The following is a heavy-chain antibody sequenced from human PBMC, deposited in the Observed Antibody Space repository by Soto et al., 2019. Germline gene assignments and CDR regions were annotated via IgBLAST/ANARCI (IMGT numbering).Heavy chain of an antibody. D-gene: IGHD3-3*01. Sequence: GSLRLSCAASGXSFSSYSMSWVRQAPGKGLELVSCISGRGGSIYYEGSVKGRLIISRDNSNNTLFLQMSSMRAEDTAVYFCAKGSSYNDFWSGQGDFDYWGQGTLGTVS. V-gene: IGHV3-23*01. CDR2: ISGRGGSI. CDR1: GXSFSSYS. CDR3: AKGSSYNDFWSGQGDFDY. J-gene: IGHJ4*02.